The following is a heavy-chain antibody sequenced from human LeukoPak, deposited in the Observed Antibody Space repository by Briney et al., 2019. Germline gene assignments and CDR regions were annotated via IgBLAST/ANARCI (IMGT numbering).Heavy chain of an antibody. CDR3: ARDIELST. Sequence: PGGSLRLSCAASGFNFPESAMSWVGQTPRKGVDCVSLISFNRRITYYGPSLKGRFTISIDNSKDTVYLQMTSLKAEDTAIFYCARDIELSTWGPGTMVTVSS. V-gene: IGHV3-23*01. J-gene: IGHJ3*01. CDR2: ISFNRRIT. CDR1: GFNFPESA. D-gene: IGHD5-12*01.